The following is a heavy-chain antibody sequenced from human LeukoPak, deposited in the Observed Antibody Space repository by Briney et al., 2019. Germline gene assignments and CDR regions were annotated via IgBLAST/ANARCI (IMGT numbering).Heavy chain of an antibody. D-gene: IGHD3-10*01. Sequence: PSETLSLTCTVSGYSISSGYYWAWIRQPPGKGLQWIGNIYHSGNTYYNPSLKSRVSISVDTSKNQFSLRLTSVTAADTAVHYCARGPRTLAMVRGAGFDYWGQGTLVTVSS. CDR3: ARGPRTLAMVRGAGFDY. V-gene: IGHV4-38-2*02. J-gene: IGHJ4*02. CDR2: IYHSGNT. CDR1: GYSISSGYY.